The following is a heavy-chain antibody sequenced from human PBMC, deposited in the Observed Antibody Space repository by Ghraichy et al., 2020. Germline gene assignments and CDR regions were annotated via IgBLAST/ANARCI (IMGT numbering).Heavy chain of an antibody. J-gene: IGHJ3*02. CDR2: IYHSGST. D-gene: IGHD1-20*01. Sequence: SETLSLTCAVSGGSISSSNWWSWVRQPPGKGLEWIGEIYHSGSTNYNPSLKSRVTISVDKSKNQFSLKLSSVTAADTAVYYCARDRPSITSYAFDIWGQGTMVTVSS. CDR1: GGSISSSNW. V-gene: IGHV4-4*02. CDR3: ARDRPSITSYAFDI.